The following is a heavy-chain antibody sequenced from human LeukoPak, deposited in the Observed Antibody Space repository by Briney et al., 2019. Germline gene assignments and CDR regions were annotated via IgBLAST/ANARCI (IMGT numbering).Heavy chain of an antibody. CDR3: ARARLSEFDAFDI. CDR1: GFTFSSYS. V-gene: IGHV3-48*01. J-gene: IGHJ3*02. Sequence: GGSLRLSCAASGFTFSSYSMNWVRQAPGKGLERVSYSSSSSSTIYYADSVKGRFTISRDKAKNSLYLRMNSLSADATAEYYWARARLSEFDAFDIWGQGTMVTVSS. D-gene: IGHD3-16*01. CDR2: SSSSSSTI.